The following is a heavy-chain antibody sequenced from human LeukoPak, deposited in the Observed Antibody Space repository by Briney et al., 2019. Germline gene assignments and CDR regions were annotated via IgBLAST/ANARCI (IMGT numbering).Heavy chain of an antibody. CDR1: GGSFSGYY. Sequence: PSQTRSLTCDVYGGSFSGYYCSWIRQPQGKGLEWIGEINHSVSTNYNPSLKSRVSISVDTSKNQFSLKLSSVTAADTAVYYCARERHCSSTSCYLHYFDYWGQGTLVTVSS. J-gene: IGHJ4*02. D-gene: IGHD2-2*01. CDR2: INHSVST. CDR3: ARERHCSSTSCYLHYFDY. V-gene: IGHV4-34*01.